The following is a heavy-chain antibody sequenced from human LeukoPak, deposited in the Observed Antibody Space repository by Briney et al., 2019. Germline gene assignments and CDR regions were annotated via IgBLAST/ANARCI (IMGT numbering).Heavy chain of an antibody. CDR3: ARVFYYDSSGYSHNWFDP. D-gene: IGHD3-22*01. V-gene: IGHV4-59*01. CDR1: AGSISSYY. CDR2: IYYSGST. J-gene: IGHJ5*02. Sequence: SETLSLTCTVSAGSISSYYWSWIRQPPGKGLEWIWYIYYSGSTNYNPSLKSRVTISVDTSKNQFSLKLSSVTAADTAVYYCARVFYYDSSGYSHNWFDPWGQGTLVTVSS.